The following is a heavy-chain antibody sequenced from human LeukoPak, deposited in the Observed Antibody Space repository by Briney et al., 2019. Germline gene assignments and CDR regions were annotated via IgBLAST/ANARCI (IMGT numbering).Heavy chain of an antibody. CDR2: IRHSGVDS. V-gene: IGHV3-23*01. D-gene: IGHD2-15*01. Sequence: GGSLRLSFAASGFTFSNRSMSWVRQAPGKGLEWVSGIRHSGVDSSYADSVKGRFTISRDNSKNMLYLQMNSLRDDDTGVYYCARDRRATPMYFFDFWGQGTPVTVSS. J-gene: IGHJ4*02. CDR1: GFTFSNRS. CDR3: ARDRRATPMYFFDF.